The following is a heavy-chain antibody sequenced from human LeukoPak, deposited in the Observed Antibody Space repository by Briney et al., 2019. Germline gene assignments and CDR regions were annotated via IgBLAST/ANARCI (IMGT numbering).Heavy chain of an antibody. V-gene: IGHV3-48*01. CDR3: ARTQRWLQS. CDR1: GFTFSHYG. CDR2: ISLSSSSI. J-gene: IGHJ5*02. Sequence: GGSLRLSCAASGFTFSHYGMHWVRQAPGKGLEWVSYISLSSSSIYYADSLKGRFTISRDNAKNSLYLQMNSLRAEDTAVYYCARTQRWLQSWGQGTLVTVSS. D-gene: IGHD5-24*01.